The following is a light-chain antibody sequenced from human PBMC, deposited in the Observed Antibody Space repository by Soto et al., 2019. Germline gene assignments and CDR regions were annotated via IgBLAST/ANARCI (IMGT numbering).Light chain of an antibody. J-gene: IGKJ5*01. CDR1: QKINNY. Sequence: DFQLTQWFSSLSAXVGDXVTVXXRTSQKINNYLNWYQQKPGKAPKLLIYGASSVQSGVPLRFSGSGSGTEFTLTISSLQPEDFALYYCEQTYRKPVPFGQRTRMEI. CDR3: EQTYRKPVP. CDR2: GAS. V-gene: IGKV1-39*01.